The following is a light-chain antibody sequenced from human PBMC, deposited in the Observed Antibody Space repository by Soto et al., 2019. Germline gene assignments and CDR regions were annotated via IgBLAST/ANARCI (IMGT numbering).Light chain of an antibody. V-gene: IGKV1-27*01. CDR3: LTYNGPPLS. CDR1: QGLGNY. CDR2: SAS. Sequence: DMQMTQSPSSLSASVGDRVTITCRASQGLGNYLAWYQQKPGKAPKLLIYSASSLQSGVPSRFSGSGSGTDFTLTISGRQPEDVATYYCLTYNGPPLSLGGGTMVEI. J-gene: IGKJ4*01.